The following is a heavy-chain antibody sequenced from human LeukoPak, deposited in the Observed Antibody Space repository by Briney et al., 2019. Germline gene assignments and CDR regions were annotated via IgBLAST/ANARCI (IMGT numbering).Heavy chain of an antibody. CDR1: GFNFDDSV. CDR2: ISWNSGTI. CDR3: ARGTTNYYFDY. D-gene: IGHD4-11*01. Sequence: GGSLRLSCAASGFNFDDSVMHWVRQAPGKGLEWVSGISWNSGTIGYADSVKGRFTISRDNAKNSLYLQMNSLRADDTALYYCARGTTNYYFDYWGQGTLVTV. V-gene: IGHV3-9*01. J-gene: IGHJ4*02.